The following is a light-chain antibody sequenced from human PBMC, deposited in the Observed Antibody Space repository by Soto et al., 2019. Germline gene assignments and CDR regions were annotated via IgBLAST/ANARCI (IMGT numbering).Light chain of an antibody. CDR2: DAS. CDR1: QRLXSR. CDR3: QQLKRDTRT. Sequence: DILVTHSPSSVSASVGDRVTITCRASQRLXSRLVWYQRKPGKAPKMLXDDASSLQRGGPSRSSGSGSATEFTLTISSRQPDDFDIYYCQQLKRDTRTFGQGTRLDI. J-gene: IGKJ5*01. V-gene: IGKV1-12*01.